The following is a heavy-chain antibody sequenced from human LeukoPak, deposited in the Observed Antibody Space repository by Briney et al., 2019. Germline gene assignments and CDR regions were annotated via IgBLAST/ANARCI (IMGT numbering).Heavy chain of an antibody. V-gene: IGHV4-59*01. CDR2: IYYSGST. Sequence: PSETLSLTCTVSGGSISSYYWSWIRQPPGKGLELIGYIYYSGSTNYNPSLKSRVTISVDTSKNQFSLKLSSVTAADTAVYYCARDGLLGGDDAFDIWGQRTMVTVSS. J-gene: IGHJ3*02. D-gene: IGHD3-3*01. CDR3: ARDGLLGGDDAFDI. CDR1: GGSISSYY.